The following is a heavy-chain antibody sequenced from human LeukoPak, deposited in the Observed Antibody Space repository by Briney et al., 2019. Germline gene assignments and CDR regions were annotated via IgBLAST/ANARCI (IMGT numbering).Heavy chain of an antibody. CDR1: GGSISSYY. CDR2: IYYSGST. J-gene: IGHJ6*03. V-gene: IGHV4-59*01. Sequence: SETLSLTCTVSGGSISSYYWSWMREPPGKGRERMGYIYYSGSTNYNPSLKSRVTISVDTSKNQFSLNLSSVTAADTGVYYCAREPQMGQGYMDVWGKGTTVTVSS. D-gene: IGHD2-8*01. CDR3: AREPQMGQGYMDV.